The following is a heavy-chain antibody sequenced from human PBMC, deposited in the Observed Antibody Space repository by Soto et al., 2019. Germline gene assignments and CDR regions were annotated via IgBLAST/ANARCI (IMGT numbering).Heavy chain of an antibody. CDR1: GGSISSGGYY. CDR2: IYYSGST. V-gene: IGHV4-31*03. Sequence: PSETLSLTCTVSGGSISSGGYYWSWIRQHPGKGLEWIGYIYYSGSTYYNPSLKSRVTISVDTSKNQFSLKLSSVTAADTAVYYCARVLHYDFWSGRNWYDPWGQGTLVTVSS. CDR3: ARVLHYDFWSGRNWYDP. J-gene: IGHJ5*02. D-gene: IGHD3-3*01.